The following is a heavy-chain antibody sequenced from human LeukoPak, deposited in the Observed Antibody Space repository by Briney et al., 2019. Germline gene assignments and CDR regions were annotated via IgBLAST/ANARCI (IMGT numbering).Heavy chain of an antibody. V-gene: IGHV4-39*01. CDR3: ARHGKDIVVVPAGG. Sequence: KSSETLSLTFTVSGGSISSSSYYWGWIRQPPGKGLEWIGSIYYSGSTYYNPSLKSRVTISVDTSKNQFSLKLSSVTAADTAVYYCARHGKDIVVVPAGGWGQGTLVTVSS. J-gene: IGHJ4*02. CDR1: GGSISSSSYY. D-gene: IGHD2-2*01. CDR2: IYYSGST.